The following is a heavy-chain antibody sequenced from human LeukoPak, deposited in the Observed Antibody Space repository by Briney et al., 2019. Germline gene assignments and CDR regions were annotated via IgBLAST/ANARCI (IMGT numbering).Heavy chain of an antibody. J-gene: IGHJ4*02. CDR2: ISYDGSNK. D-gene: IGHD3-22*01. CDR3: ARMYYYDSSGYYYPTDH. Sequence: PGGSLRLSCAASGFTFSSYAMHWVRQAPGKGLEWVAVISYDGSNKYYADSVKGRFTISRDNSKNTLYLQMNSLRAEDTAVYYCARMYYYDSSGYYYPTDHWGQGTLVTVSS. V-gene: IGHV3-30-3*01. CDR1: GFTFSSYA.